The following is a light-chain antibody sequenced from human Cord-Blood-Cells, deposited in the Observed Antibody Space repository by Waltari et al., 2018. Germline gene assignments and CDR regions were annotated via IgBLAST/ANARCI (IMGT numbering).Light chain of an antibody. Sequence: DIQMTQSPSSLSASVGDRVTITCRASQSISSYLNWYQQKPGKAPKLRIYAASSLQSGVPSRFSGSGSRTDFTLTISSRQPEDFATYYCQQSYSTPYTFGQGTKLQIK. CDR3: QQSYSTPYT. CDR1: QSISSY. V-gene: IGKV1-39*01. CDR2: AAS. J-gene: IGKJ2*01.